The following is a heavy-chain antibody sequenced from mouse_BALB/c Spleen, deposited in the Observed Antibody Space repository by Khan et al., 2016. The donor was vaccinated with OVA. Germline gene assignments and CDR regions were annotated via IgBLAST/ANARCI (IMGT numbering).Heavy chain of an antibody. Sequence: VQLKQSGPSLVKPSQTLSLTCSVTGDSITSGYWNWIRKFPGNKLEYMGYIISTGYTYYNPSLKSRISITRHTSKNQYYLQLNSVTDDDTATYYCARSTYRYAFVYWGQGTLVTVSA. CDR1: GDSITSGY. V-gene: IGHV3-8*02. CDR3: ARSTYRYAFVY. J-gene: IGHJ3*01. CDR2: IISTGYT. D-gene: IGHD2-14*01.